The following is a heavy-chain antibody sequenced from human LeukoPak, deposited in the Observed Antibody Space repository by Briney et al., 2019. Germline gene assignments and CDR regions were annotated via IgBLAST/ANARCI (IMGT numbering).Heavy chain of an antibody. CDR1: GGSISGYY. D-gene: IGHD1-26*01. CDR2: IYYSGTT. J-gene: IGHJ4*02. Sequence: SETLSLTCTVSGGSISGYYWSWIRQPPGKGLEWVGYIYYSGTTNYNPSLKSRVTISVDTSKNQFSLKLSSVTAADTAVYYCARLYGGNFDYWGQGTLVTVSS. V-gene: IGHV4-59*08. CDR3: ARLYGGNFDY.